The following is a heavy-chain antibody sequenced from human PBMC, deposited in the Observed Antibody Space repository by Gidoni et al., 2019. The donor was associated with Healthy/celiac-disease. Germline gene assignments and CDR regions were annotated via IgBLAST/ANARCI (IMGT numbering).Heavy chain of an antibody. V-gene: IGHV4-34*01. J-gene: IGHJ6*02. Sequence: QVQLQQWGAGLLKPSETLSLTCAVYGGSFSGYYWSWIRQPPGKGLEWIGEINHSGSTNYNPSLKSRVTISVDTSKNQFSLKLSSVTAADTAVYYCARVPVIAAAGTGGYYYYGMDVWGQGTTVTVSS. CDR3: ARVPVIAAAGTGGYYYYGMDV. CDR2: INHSGST. CDR1: GGSFSGYY. D-gene: IGHD6-13*01.